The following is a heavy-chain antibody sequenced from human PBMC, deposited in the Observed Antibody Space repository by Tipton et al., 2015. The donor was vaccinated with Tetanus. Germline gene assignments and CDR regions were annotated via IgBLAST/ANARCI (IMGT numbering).Heavy chain of an antibody. Sequence: TLSLTCTVSDGPVSSGGHYWGWVRQIPGKGLEWIGCIYYSGTTYYNPSLRSRLSISVDTSKNQFSLSLASVTAADTAIYYCARAELRRGFSGYLYYDLWGRGILVTVSS. J-gene: IGHJ2*01. CDR1: DGPVSSGGHY. D-gene: IGHD5-12*01. V-gene: IGHV4-31*03. CDR3: ARAELRRGFSGYLYYDL. CDR2: IYYSGTT.